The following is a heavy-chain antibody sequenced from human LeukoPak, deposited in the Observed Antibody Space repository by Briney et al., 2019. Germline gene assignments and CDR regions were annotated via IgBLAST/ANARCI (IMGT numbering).Heavy chain of an antibody. V-gene: IGHV4-59*08. CDR2: IYYSGST. Sequence: SETLSLTCTVSGGSISSYYWSWIRQPPGKGLEWIGYIYYSGSTNYNPSLKSRVTISVDTSKNQFSLKLSSVTAADTAVYYCARRNRGGYSPPGYFDYWGQGTLVTVSS. J-gene: IGHJ4*02. CDR1: GGSISSYY. D-gene: IGHD5-12*01. CDR3: ARRNRGGYSPPGYFDY.